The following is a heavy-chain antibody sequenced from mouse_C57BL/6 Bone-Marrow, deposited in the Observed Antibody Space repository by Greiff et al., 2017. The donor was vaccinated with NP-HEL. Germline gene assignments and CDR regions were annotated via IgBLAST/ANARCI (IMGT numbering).Heavy chain of an antibody. J-gene: IGHJ4*01. D-gene: IGHD1-1*01. CDR2: IHPNSGST. Sequence: QVQLQQPGAELVKPGASVKLSCKASGYTFTSYWMHWVKQRPGQGLEWIGMIHPNSGSTNYNEKFKSKATLTADKSSSTAYMQLSSLTSEDSAVYYCASPNYGISYDYAMDYWGQGTSVTVSS. CDR3: ASPNYGISYDYAMDY. V-gene: IGHV1-64*01. CDR1: GYTFTSYW.